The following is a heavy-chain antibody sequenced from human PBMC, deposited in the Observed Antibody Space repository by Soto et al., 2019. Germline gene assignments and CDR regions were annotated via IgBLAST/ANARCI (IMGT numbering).Heavy chain of an antibody. V-gene: IGHV3-23*01. Sequence: LRLSCAASGFTFSSYAMSWVRQAPGKGLEWVSAISGSGGSTYYADSVKGRFTISRDNAKNSLYLQMNSLRAEDTAVYYCARDGVVPALYDYWGQGTLVTVSS. D-gene: IGHD2-2*01. J-gene: IGHJ4*02. CDR1: GFTFSSYA. CDR3: ARDGVVPALYDY. CDR2: ISGSGGST.